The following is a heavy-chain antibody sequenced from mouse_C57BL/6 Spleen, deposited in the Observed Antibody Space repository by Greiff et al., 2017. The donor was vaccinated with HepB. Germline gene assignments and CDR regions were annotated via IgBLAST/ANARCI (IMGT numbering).Heavy chain of an antibody. CDR1: GFSLTSYG. CDR3: ARNLYYDSPFAMDY. J-gene: IGHJ4*01. Sequence: VKLMESGPGLVQPSQSLSITCTVSGFSLTSYGVHWVRQSPGKGLEWLGVIWSGGSTDYNAAFISRLSISKDNSKSQVFFKMNSLQADDTAIYYCARNLYYDSPFAMDYWGQGTSVTVSS. CDR2: IWSGGST. V-gene: IGHV2-2*01. D-gene: IGHD2-4*01.